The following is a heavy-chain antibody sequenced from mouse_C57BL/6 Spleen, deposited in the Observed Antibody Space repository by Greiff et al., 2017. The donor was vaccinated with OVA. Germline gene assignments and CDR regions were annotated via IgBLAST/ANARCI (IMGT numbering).Heavy chain of an antibody. J-gene: IGHJ2*01. CDR3: ARLDWDEGGFDY. CDR2: INPSNGGT. V-gene: IGHV1-53*01. CDR1: GYTFTSYW. D-gene: IGHD4-1*01. Sequence: QVQLQQPGTELVKPGASVKLSCKASGYTFTSYWMHWVKQRPGPGLEWIGNINPSNGGTNYNQTFTCKATLTVAKSSITAYMQLSSLTSEDSAVYYCARLDWDEGGFDYWGQGTTLTVSS.